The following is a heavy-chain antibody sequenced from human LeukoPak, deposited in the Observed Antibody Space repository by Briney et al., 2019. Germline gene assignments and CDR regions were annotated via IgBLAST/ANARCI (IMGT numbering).Heavy chain of an antibody. V-gene: IGHV3-23*01. CDR3: AKSMSTVTTSPF. Sequence: GGSLRLSCAASGFTFSSYAMSWVRQAPGKGLEWVSTIGSTGSNTYYTDSVKGRFTISRDNSKNTLYLPINGLRADDTAVYYCAKSMSTVTTSPFWGQGTLVSV. J-gene: IGHJ4*02. CDR2: IGSTGSNT. D-gene: IGHD4-17*01. CDR1: GFTFSSYA.